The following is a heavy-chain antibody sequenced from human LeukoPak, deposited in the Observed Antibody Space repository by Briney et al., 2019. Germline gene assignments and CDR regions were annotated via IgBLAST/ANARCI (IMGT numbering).Heavy chain of an antibody. Sequence: GGSLRLSCAASGFTFSSYWMSWVRQAPGKGLEWVANIKQDGSENYYVDSVKGRFTISRDNARNSLYLQMNSLRAEDTAVYYCARALGSGSATNWFDPWGQGTLVTVSS. D-gene: IGHD3-10*01. CDR2: IKQDGSEN. V-gene: IGHV3-7*04. CDR3: ARALGSGSATNWFDP. J-gene: IGHJ5*02. CDR1: GFTFSSYW.